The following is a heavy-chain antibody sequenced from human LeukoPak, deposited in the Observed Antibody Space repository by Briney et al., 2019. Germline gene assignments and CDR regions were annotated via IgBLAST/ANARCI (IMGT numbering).Heavy chain of an antibody. CDR2: ISGSGGST. CDR1: GFTFSSYA. V-gene: IGHV3-23*01. D-gene: IGHD3-22*01. Sequence: GGPLRLSCAASGFTFSSYAMSWVRQAPGKGLEWVSAISGSGGSTYYADSVKGRFTISRDNSKNTLYLQMNSLRAEDTAEYYCAKDRRPYYYDSSGLGGAQYYFDYWGQGTLVTVSS. J-gene: IGHJ4*02. CDR3: AKDRRPYYYDSSGLGGAQYYFDY.